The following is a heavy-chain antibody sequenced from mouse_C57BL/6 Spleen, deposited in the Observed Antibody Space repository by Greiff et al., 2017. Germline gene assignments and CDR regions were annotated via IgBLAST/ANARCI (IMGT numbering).Heavy chain of an antibody. J-gene: IGHJ4*01. D-gene: IGHD1-1*01. CDR1: GYTFTDYY. CDR2: INPNNGGT. Sequence: VQLQQSGPELVKPGASVKISCKASGYTFTDYYMNWVKQSHGKSLEWIGDINPNNGGTSYNQKFKGKATLTVDKSSSTAYMELRSLTSEDSAVYYGSTRGYGSSYDAMDYWGQGTSVTVSS. V-gene: IGHV1-26*01. CDR3: STRGYGSSYDAMDY.